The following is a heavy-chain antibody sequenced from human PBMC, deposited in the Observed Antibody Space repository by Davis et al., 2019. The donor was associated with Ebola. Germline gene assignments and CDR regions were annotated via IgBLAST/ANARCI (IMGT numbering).Heavy chain of an antibody. CDR3: ARGGGALIQLWSPGYFDY. D-gene: IGHD5-18*01. J-gene: IGHJ4*02. CDR1: GYTFTSYG. Sequence: ASVKVSCKASGYTFTSYGISWVRQAPGQGLEWMGWMNPNSGNTGYAQKFQGRVTMTRNTSISTAYMELSSLRSEDTAVYYCARGGGALIQLWSPGYFDYWGQGTLVTVSS. V-gene: IGHV1-8*02. CDR2: MNPNSGNT.